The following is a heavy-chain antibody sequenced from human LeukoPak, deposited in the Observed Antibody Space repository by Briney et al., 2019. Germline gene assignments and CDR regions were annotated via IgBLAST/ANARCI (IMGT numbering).Heavy chain of an antibody. Sequence: PGGSLRLSCAAPGFTVSSYYMNWVRQAPGKELEWVSVIYTGGGRYYADSVRGRFTISRDTSKNMVFLQMNSLRVEDTAVYYCAREAGYGDYWFDPWGQGTLVTVSS. D-gene: IGHD4-17*01. V-gene: IGHV3-53*01. J-gene: IGHJ5*02. CDR3: AREAGYGDYWFDP. CDR1: GFTVSSYY. CDR2: IYTGGGR.